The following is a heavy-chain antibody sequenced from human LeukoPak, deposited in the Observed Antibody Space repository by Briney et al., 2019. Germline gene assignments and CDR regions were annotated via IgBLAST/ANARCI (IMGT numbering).Heavy chain of an antibody. Sequence: SETLSLTCTVSGGSISSGSYYWSWIRQPAGKGLEWIGRIYTSGSTNYNPSLKNRVTISVDTSKNQFSLKLSSVTAADTAVYYCARVYSSSVDYWGQGTLVTVSS. CDR1: GGSISSGSYY. J-gene: IGHJ4*02. CDR2: IYTSGST. D-gene: IGHD6-6*01. V-gene: IGHV4-61*02. CDR3: ARVYSSSVDY.